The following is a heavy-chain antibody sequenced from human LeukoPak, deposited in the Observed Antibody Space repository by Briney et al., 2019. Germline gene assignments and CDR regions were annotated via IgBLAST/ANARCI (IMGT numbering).Heavy chain of an antibody. CDR3: TRPTGYCSGGSCYGWFDP. Sequence: GGSLRLSCAASGFTFSGSAMHWVRQASGKGLEWVGRIRSKANSYATAYAASVTGRFTISRDDSKNTAYLQMNSLKTEDTAVYYCTRPTGYCSGGSCYGWFDPWGQGTLVTVSS. D-gene: IGHD2-15*01. CDR2: IRSKANSYAT. V-gene: IGHV3-73*01. J-gene: IGHJ5*02. CDR1: GFTFSGSA.